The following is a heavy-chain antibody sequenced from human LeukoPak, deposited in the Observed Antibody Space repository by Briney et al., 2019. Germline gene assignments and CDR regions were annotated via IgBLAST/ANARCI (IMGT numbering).Heavy chain of an antibody. V-gene: IGHV4-59*08. D-gene: IGHD5-12*01. CDR3: ARHSGYAGTYDY. J-gene: IGHJ4*02. CDR2: IYYSGST. CDR1: GGSISSYY. Sequence: SETLSLTCTVSGGSISSYYWSWIRQPPGKGLEWIGYIYYSGSTNYNPSPKSRVTISVDTSKNQFSLKLSSVTAADTAVYYCARHSGYAGTYDYWGQGTLVTVSS.